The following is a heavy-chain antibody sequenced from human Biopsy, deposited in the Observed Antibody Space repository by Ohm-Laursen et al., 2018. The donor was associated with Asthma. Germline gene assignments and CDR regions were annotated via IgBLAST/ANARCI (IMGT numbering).Heavy chain of an antibody. Sequence: SLRLSRAASGFMFRSFGMHWVRQAPGKGLEWVAFISYDGSKKFITDSMKGRLSISRDNSKNTLFLQMGRLRPDDTALYYCAKDAHDYVSLIVSPQKNGIESWGQGTLVTVSS. CDR3: AKDAHDYVSLIVSPQKNGIES. CDR2: ISYDGSKK. D-gene: IGHD4-17*01. J-gene: IGHJ4*02. V-gene: IGHV3-30*18. CDR1: GFMFRSFG.